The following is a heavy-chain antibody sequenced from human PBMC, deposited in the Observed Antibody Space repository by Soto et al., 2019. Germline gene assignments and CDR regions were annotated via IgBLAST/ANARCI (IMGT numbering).Heavy chain of an antibody. Sequence: SETLSLTCTVSGGSISSSSYYWGWIRQPPGKGLEWIGSIYYSGSTYYNPSLKSRATISVDTSKNQFSLKLSSVTAADTAVYYCAKYDFWSGYYFDYWGQGTLVTVSS. CDR2: IYYSGST. V-gene: IGHV4-39*01. CDR1: GGSISSSSYY. D-gene: IGHD3-3*01. CDR3: AKYDFWSGYYFDY. J-gene: IGHJ4*02.